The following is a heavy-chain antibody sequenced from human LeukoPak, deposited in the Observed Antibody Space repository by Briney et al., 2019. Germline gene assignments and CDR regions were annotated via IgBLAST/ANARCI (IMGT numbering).Heavy chain of an antibody. V-gene: IGHV3-23*01. CDR1: GFVFSNYA. CDR2: ISGPAGST. J-gene: IGHJ4*02. CDR3: AKDRREPYNTGWYYFDY. Sequence: GGSLRLSCAPSGFVFSNYAMSWVRQAPGKGLEWVSAISGPAGSTYYADSVKGRLTISRDNSKNTLYLQMNSLRAEDTALYYCAKDRREPYNTGWYYFDYWGQGTLVTVSS. D-gene: IGHD6-19*01.